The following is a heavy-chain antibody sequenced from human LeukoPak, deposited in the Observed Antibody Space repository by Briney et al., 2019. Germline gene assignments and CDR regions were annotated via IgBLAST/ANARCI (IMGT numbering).Heavy chain of an antibody. CDR1: GFTFSDYY. CDR2: ISSSGSTI. J-gene: IGHJ4*02. Sequence: PGGSLRLSCAASGFTFSDYYMSWIRQAPGKGLEWVSYISSSGSTIYYADSVKGRFTISRDNAKNSLYLQMNSLRAEDTAVYYCARDLLGGVGATTGPSNFDYWGQGTLVTVSS. CDR3: ARDLLGGVGATTGPSNFDY. V-gene: IGHV3-11*01. D-gene: IGHD1-26*01.